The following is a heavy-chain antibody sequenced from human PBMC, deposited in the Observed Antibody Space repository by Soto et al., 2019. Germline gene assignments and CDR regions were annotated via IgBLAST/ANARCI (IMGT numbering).Heavy chain of an antibody. D-gene: IGHD6-19*01. V-gene: IGHV5-10-1*01. CDR3: ARRIAVAGTDGDDY. J-gene: IGHJ4*02. CDR2: IDPSDSYT. CDR1: GYSFTSYW. Sequence: PGEALKLSCKGSGYSFTSYWISWVRQMPGKGLEWMGRIDPSDSYTNYSPSFQGHVTISADKSISTAYLQWSSLKASDTAMYYCARRIAVAGTDGDDYWGQGTLVTVSS.